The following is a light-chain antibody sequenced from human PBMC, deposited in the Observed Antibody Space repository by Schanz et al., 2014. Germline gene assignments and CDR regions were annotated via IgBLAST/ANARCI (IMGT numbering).Light chain of an antibody. CDR2: AAS. CDR1: QSISNY. CDR3: QQSYSSPWT. J-gene: IGKJ1*01. V-gene: IGKV1-39*01. Sequence: DIQMTQSPSSLSASVGDRVTITCRASQSISNYLNWYQQKPGKAPKFLIYAASSLQSGVPSRFSGSGSGTDFTLTITSLQPEDFATYYCQQSYSSPWTFGQGTKVEI.